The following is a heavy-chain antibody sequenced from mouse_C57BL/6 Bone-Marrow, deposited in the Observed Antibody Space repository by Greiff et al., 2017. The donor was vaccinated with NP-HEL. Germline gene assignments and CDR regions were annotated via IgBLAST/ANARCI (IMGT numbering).Heavy chain of an antibody. CDR3: ARRGDYDSYYYAMDY. CDR1: GYTFTSYW. D-gene: IGHD2-4*01. J-gene: IGHJ4*01. CDR2: IDPNSGGT. V-gene: IGHV1-72*01. Sequence: VKLQQPGAELVKPGASVKLSCKASGYTFTSYWMHWVKQRPGRGLEWIGRIDPNSGGTKYNEKFKSKATLTVDKPSSTAYMQLSSITSEDSAVYYCARRGDYDSYYYAMDYWGQGTPVTVSS.